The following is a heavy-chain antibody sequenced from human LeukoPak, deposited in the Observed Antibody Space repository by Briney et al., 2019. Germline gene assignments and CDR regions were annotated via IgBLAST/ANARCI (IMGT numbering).Heavy chain of an antibody. J-gene: IGHJ4*02. CDR2: IYYSGST. D-gene: IGHD6-19*01. V-gene: IGHV4-39*07. CDR3: ARDEAGTLDS. CDR1: GGSISSSSHY. Sequence: SETLSLTCTVSGGSISSSSHYWGWIRQPPGEGLEWIGSIYYSGSTHYKLSLKSRVTISVDTSKNQFSLKLRSVTAADTAVYYCARDEAGTLDSWGQGTLVTVSS.